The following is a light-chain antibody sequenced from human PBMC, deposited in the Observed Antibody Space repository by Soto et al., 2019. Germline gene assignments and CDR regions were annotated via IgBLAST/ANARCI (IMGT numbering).Light chain of an antibody. CDR2: GAS. CDR1: QSVISSY. Sequence: EIVLTQSPATLSLSPGERATLSCSASQSVISSYIAWYQQKPGQAPRLLIFGASDRATGIPARFSGSGSGTDFTLTISSLEPEDSAVYYCQQRHMWPITFGQGTRLEIK. CDR3: QQRHMWPIT. V-gene: IGKV3-11*01. J-gene: IGKJ5*01.